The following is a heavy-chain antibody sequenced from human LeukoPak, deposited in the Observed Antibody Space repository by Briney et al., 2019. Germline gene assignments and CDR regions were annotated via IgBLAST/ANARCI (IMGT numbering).Heavy chain of an antibody. Sequence: ASVKVSCKASGYTFTGYYMHWLRQAPGQGLEWMGWINPNRGGTNYAQKFQGRVTMTRDTSISTAYMELSSLRSEDTAVYYCATPAGIAARTLNWGQGTLVTVSS. CDR2: INPNRGGT. J-gene: IGHJ4*02. CDR3: ATPAGIAARTLN. D-gene: IGHD6-6*01. CDR1: GYTFTGYY. V-gene: IGHV1-2*02.